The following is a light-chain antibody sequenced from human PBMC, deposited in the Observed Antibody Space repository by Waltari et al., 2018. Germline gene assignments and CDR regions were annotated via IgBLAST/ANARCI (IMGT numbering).Light chain of an antibody. V-gene: IGLV2-8*01. CDR1: SSDIGSYNY. CDR3: SSYAGSNNYV. CDR2: EVT. J-gene: IGLJ1*01. Sequence: QSALTQPPSASGSPGQSVTISCTGPSSDIGSYNYVSWYQQYPGKAPKFLIYEVTKRPTGVPDRFSGSKSGNTASLTVSGLQAEDEADYYCSSYAGSNNYVFGTGTKVTVL.